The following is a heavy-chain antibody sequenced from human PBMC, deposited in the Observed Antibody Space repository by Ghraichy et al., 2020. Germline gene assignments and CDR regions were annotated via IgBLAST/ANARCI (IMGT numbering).Heavy chain of an antibody. V-gene: IGHV3-33*08. CDR3: ARVGRQQLLPSGMDV. D-gene: IGHD6-13*01. J-gene: IGHJ6*04. CDR2: IWYDGSNK. CDR1: GFTFSSYG. Sequence: GGSLRLSCAASGFTFSSYGMHWVRQAPGKGLEWVAVIWYDGSNKYYADSLKGRFTISRDNSNTTLYLQMNSLRAEDTAVYYCARVGRQQLLPSGMDVWGEGTTVTVSS.